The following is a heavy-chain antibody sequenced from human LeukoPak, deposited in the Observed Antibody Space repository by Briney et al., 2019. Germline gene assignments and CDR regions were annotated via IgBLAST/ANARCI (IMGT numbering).Heavy chain of an antibody. V-gene: IGHV3-21*01. CDR2: ISSSSRSI. CDR3: ARTHGTLTGTGFDY. CDR1: GFNLRSSA. Sequence: GGSLRLSCAASGFNLRSSAMSWVRQAPGKGLEWVSSISSSSRSIFYADSVRGRFTTSRDNAKNSLFLQMNSLRAEDTAVYYCARTHGTLTGTGFDYWGQGTLVTVSS. J-gene: IGHJ4*02. D-gene: IGHD1-20*01.